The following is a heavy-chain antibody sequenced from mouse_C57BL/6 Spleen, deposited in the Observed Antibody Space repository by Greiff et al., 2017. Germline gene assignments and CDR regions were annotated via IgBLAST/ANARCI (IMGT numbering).Heavy chain of an antibody. J-gene: IGHJ3*01. Sequence: EVNVVESGGGLVKPGGSLKLSCAASGFTFSSYTMSWVRQTPEKRLEWVATISGGGGNTYYPDSVKGRFTISRDNAKNTLYLQMSSLRSEDTALYYCARTGTWAYWGQGTLVTVSA. V-gene: IGHV5-9*01. CDR1: GFTFSSYT. CDR3: ARTGTWAY. CDR2: ISGGGGNT. D-gene: IGHD4-1*01.